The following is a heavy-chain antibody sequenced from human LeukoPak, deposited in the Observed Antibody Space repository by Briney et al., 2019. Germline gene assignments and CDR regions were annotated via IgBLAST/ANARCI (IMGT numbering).Heavy chain of an antibody. CDR1: GFSFSDYW. D-gene: IGHD4-17*01. CDR3: ARVRAGDYLFYYYGMDV. Sequence: PGESLRLSCAASGFSFSDYWMSWVRQSPEKGLEWVANIKEDGSARYYVDSVKGRFTISRDNAKNFLYLQMTSLRVEDTAMYYCARVRAGDYLFYYYGMDVWGQGTTVTVSS. V-gene: IGHV3-7*03. J-gene: IGHJ6*02. CDR2: IKEDGSAR.